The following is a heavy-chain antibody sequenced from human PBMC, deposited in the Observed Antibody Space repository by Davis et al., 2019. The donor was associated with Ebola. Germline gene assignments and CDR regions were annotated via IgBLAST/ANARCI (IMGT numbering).Heavy chain of an antibody. D-gene: IGHD3-3*01. Sequence: MPSETLSLTCTVSGGSMMRYYWSWIRQSPGKGLEWIGYVAYNGFTDYNPSLKSRVTISVDRLKNQFSLRLSSVTAADTAVYYCAREGALTQHLEFWGQGALVTVSS. V-gene: IGHV4-59*01. J-gene: IGHJ4*02. CDR1: GGSMMRYY. CDR2: VAYNGFT. CDR3: AREGALTQHLEF.